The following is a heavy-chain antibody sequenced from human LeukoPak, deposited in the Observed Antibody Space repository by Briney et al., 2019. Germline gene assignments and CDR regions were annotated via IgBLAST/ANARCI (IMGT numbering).Heavy chain of an antibody. CDR2: IKSRTDGGTT. CDR1: GFTFSNAL. J-gene: IGHJ4*02. D-gene: IGHD3-10*01. CDR3: TTNRNYYGSASSS. Sequence: GGSLRLSCAASGFTFSNALMSWVRQAPGKGLEWVGRIKSRTDGGTTDYAAPVKGRFTISRDDSKNTLYLQMNSLKTEDTAVYYCTTNRNYYGSASSSGGQGTLVTVSS. V-gene: IGHV3-15*01.